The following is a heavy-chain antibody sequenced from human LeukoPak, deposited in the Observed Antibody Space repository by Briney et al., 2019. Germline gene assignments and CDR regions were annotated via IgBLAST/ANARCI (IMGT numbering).Heavy chain of an antibody. J-gene: IGHJ4*02. CDR1: GGTFSSYT. Sequence: SVKVSCRASGGTFSSYTISWVRQAPGQGLEWMGRIIPILGIANYAQKFQGRVTITADKSTSTAYMELSSLRSEDTAVYYCARQYYGFWSGYPSYFDYWGQGTLVTVSS. CDR2: IIPILGIA. CDR3: ARQYYGFWSGYPSYFDY. V-gene: IGHV1-69*02. D-gene: IGHD3-3*01.